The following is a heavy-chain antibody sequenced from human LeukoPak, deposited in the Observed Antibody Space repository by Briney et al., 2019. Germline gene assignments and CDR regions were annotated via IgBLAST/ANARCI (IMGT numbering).Heavy chain of an antibody. J-gene: IGHJ4*02. D-gene: IGHD3-22*01. CDR2: MNPNIGNT. Sequence: GASVKVSCKASGYTFISYDINWVRQATGQGLEWMGWMNPNIGNTGYAQKFQGRVTITRNTSISTAYMELSSLRSEDTAVYYCARGYYYDSSGYYETFDYWGQGTLVTVSS. CDR3: ARGYYYDSSGYYETFDY. CDR1: GYTFISYD. V-gene: IGHV1-8*03.